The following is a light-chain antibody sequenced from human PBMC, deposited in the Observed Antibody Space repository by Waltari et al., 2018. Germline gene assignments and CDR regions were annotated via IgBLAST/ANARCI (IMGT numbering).Light chain of an antibody. CDR3: QEYYSCLYT. CDR2: WAS. Sequence: DIVMTQSPDSLAVSLGETATINCKSSQSVLFVPNNKNYLTWFQQKPGQPPKLLIYWASTREFVVPDRFSGSGSGTDFTLTINSLQAEDVAVYYCQEYYSCLYTFGQGTRLEIK. J-gene: IGKJ2*01. CDR1: QSVLFVPNNKNY. V-gene: IGKV4-1*01.